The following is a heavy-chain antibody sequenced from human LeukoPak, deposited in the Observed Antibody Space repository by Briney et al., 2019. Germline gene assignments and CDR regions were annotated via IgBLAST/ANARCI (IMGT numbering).Heavy chain of an antibody. CDR3: ARGDGYNYTFDY. Sequence: GGSLRLSCTASGLTFSNYATTWVRQAPGKGLEWVSVISGSGGSTYYADSVKGRFTISRDNSKNTLYLQMNSLRAEDTAVYYCARGDGYNYTFDYWGQGTLVTVSS. CDR2: ISGSGGST. D-gene: IGHD5-24*01. CDR1: GLTFSNYA. V-gene: IGHV3-23*01. J-gene: IGHJ4*02.